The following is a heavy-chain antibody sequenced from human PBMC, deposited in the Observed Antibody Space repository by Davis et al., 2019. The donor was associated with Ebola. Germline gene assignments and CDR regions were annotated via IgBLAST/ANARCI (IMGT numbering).Heavy chain of an antibody. CDR1: GFTFSSPW. Sequence: PGGSLRLSCAASGFTFSSPWMHWVRQAPGKGLVWVSRIKGDWSSTNYADSVEGRFTISRDNAKSTLYLQLNSLRDEDTAVYYCASGLYESACTKLHWGQGTLVTVSS. CDR2: IKGDWSST. CDR3: ASGLYESACTKLH. D-gene: IGHD3-16*01. J-gene: IGHJ1*01. V-gene: IGHV3-74*01.